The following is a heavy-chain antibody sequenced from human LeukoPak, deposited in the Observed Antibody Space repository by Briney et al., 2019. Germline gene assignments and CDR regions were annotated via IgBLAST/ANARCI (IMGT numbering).Heavy chain of an antibody. J-gene: IGHJ4*02. Sequence: GGSLRLSCAASGFTFSSYGMHWVRQAPGKGLEWVAFIRDDGSNKYYADSVKGRFTISRDNSKNTLYLQMNSLRAEDTAVYYCARTTYYDFWRELDYWGQGTLVTVSS. CDR3: ARTTYYDFWRELDY. CDR1: GFTFSSYG. V-gene: IGHV3-30*02. CDR2: IRDDGSNK. D-gene: IGHD3-3*01.